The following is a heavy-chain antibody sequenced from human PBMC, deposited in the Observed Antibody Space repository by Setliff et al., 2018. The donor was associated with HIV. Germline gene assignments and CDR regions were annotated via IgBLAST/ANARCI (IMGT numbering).Heavy chain of an antibody. CDR1: GYTFTNYW. D-gene: IGHD6-19*01. CDR3: VRHRSAVAGTRIGYCYYMDV. Sequence: KISCEASGYTFTNYWIGWVRQMPGKGLEWMGIIYPGDSDIIYSPSFQGQVTISADKSITTAYLQWSSLKASDTAIYYCVRHRSAVAGTRIGYCYYMDVWGKGTTVTV. J-gene: IGHJ6*03. CDR2: IYPGDSDI. V-gene: IGHV5-51*01.